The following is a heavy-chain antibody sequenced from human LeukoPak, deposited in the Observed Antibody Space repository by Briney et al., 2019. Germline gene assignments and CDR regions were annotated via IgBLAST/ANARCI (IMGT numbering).Heavy chain of an antibody. CDR2: IIPILGIA. V-gene: IGHV1-69*04. CDR3: ARVVDTAMASDY. J-gene: IGHJ4*02. D-gene: IGHD5-18*01. CDR1: GGTFSSYA. Sequence: GASVKVSCKASGGTFSSYAISWVRQAPGQGLEWMGRIIPILGIANYAQKFQGRVTITADKSTSTAYMELSSLRSEDTAVYYCARVVDTAMASDYWAREPWSPSPQ.